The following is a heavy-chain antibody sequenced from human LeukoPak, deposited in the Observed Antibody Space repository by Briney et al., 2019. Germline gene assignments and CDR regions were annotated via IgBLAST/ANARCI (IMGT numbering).Heavy chain of an antibody. D-gene: IGHD3-10*01. CDR3: ARLRFGESDYYYGMDV. CDR1: GYSFSNYW. J-gene: IGHJ6*02. CDR2: TYPGDSDT. V-gene: IGHV5-51*01. Sequence: LGESLKISCEASGYSFSNYWIGWVRQMPGEGLELMGITYPGDSDTRYSPSFQGQDSPSFQGQVTISTDKSISTAYLQWTSLKASDTAIYYCARLRFGESDYYYGMDVWGQGTTVTVSS.